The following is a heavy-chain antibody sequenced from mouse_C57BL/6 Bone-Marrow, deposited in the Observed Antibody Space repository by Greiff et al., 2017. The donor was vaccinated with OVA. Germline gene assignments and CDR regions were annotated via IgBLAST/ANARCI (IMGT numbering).Heavy chain of an antibody. Sequence: VQLQQSGAELVKPGASVKLSCKASGYTFTSYWMHWVKQRPGQGLEWIGMIHPNSGSTNYNEKFKSKATLTVDKSSSTAYMQLSSLTSEDSAVYYCARRGVAPGFYAMDYWGQGTSVTVSS. V-gene: IGHV1-64*01. CDR2: IHPNSGST. CDR3: ARRGVAPGFYAMDY. J-gene: IGHJ4*01. D-gene: IGHD1-1*01. CDR1: GYTFTSYW.